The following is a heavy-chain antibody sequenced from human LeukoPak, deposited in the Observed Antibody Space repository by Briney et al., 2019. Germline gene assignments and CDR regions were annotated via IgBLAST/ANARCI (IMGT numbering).Heavy chain of an antibody. CDR1: GFTFINYA. J-gene: IGHJ4*02. Sequence: GGSLRLSCAASGFTFINYAMSWVRQAPGKGLEWVSVISGSGGSTYYADSVKGRFTISRDNSKNTLYLQMNSLRAEDTAAYYCAKQSGYSAYARTDSWGQGTLLTVSS. D-gene: IGHD5-12*01. V-gene: IGHV3-23*01. CDR3: AKQSGYSAYARTDS. CDR2: ISGSGGST.